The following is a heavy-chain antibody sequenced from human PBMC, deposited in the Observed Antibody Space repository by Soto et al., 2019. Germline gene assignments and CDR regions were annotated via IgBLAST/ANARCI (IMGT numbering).Heavy chain of an antibody. CDR2: IYYSGST. V-gene: IGHV4-59*08. J-gene: IGHJ3*02. CDR3: ARRRDGLTGRGAFDI. D-gene: IGHD7-27*01. CDR1: GGSISSYY. Sequence: SETLSLTCTVSGGSISSYYWSWIRQPPGKGLEWIGYIYYSGSTNYNPSLKSRVTISVDTSKNQFSLKLSSVTAADTAVYYCARRRDGLTGRGAFDIWGQGTMVTVSS.